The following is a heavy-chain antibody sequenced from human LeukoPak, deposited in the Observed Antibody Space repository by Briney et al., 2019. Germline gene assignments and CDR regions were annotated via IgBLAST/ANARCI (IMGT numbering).Heavy chain of an antibody. J-gene: IGHJ5*02. CDR1: GFTFSSYA. V-gene: IGHV3-23*01. D-gene: IGHD5-12*01. Sequence: RSGGSLRLSCAASGFTFSSYAMSWVRQAPGKGREGVSGVSGSGGSTYYADSGRGRLTIARDTSKATLDLQMNSLSAEDTAVHYCASLKGEMATYQFWFAPSGQGTLVTVSS. CDR3: ASLKGEMATYQFWFAP. CDR2: VSGSGGST.